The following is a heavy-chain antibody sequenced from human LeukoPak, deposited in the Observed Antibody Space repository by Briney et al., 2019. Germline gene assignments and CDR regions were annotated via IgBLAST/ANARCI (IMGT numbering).Heavy chain of an antibody. D-gene: IGHD6-13*01. CDR2: IYTSGST. J-gene: IGHJ6*03. V-gene: IGHV4-4*07. Sequence: PSETLSLTCTVSGGSISSYYWSWIRQPAGKGLEWIGRIYTSGSTNYNPSLKSRVTISVDTSKNQFSLKLSSVTAADTAVYYCARMTIRYSSSWYLPYYMDVWGKGTTVTVSS. CDR1: GGSISSYY. CDR3: ARMTIRYSSSWYLPYYMDV.